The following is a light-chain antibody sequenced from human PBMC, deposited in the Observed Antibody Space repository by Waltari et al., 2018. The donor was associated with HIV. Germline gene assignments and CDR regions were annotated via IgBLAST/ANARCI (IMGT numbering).Light chain of an antibody. CDR1: QDISTW. CDR2: GSS. Sequence: DIQMTQSPSSVSSSVWDRVPITCRASQDISTWLAWYQQKPGKAPNLLISGSSYLESGVPSRFSGSESGTTFTLTINSLQTEDFATYFCQQTNTFPWTFGQGTRVDIK. CDR3: QQTNTFPWT. J-gene: IGKJ1*01. V-gene: IGKV1D-12*01.